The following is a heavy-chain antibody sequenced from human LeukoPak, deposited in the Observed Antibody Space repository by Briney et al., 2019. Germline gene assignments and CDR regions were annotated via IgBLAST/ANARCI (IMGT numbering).Heavy chain of an antibody. CDR1: GGSFIGSH. D-gene: IGHD4-23*01. V-gene: IGHV4-34*01. CDR3: ARDPTTVVTLPYYSDD. Sequence: PSETLSLTCAVSGGSFIGSHWNWIRQPPGKGLEWIGEINHSGNTNYNPSLKSRVTISVDTSKNQFSLKLRSVTAADTAVYYCARDPTTVVTLPYYSDDWGQGTLVTVSS. J-gene: IGHJ4*02. CDR2: INHSGNT.